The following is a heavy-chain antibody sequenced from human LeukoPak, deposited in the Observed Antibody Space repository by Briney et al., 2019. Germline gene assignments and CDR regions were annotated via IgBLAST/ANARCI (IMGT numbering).Heavy chain of an antibody. CDR2: ISGSGGST. Sequence: GGSLRLSCAASGFTFSSYAMSWVRQAPGKGLEWVSAISGSGGSTYYAGSVKGRFTISRDNSKNTLYLQMNSLRAEDTAVYYCAKDLVVRGVRWAIDYWGRGTLVTVSS. CDR3: AKDLVVRGVRWAIDY. V-gene: IGHV3-23*01. CDR1: GFTFSSYA. J-gene: IGHJ4*02. D-gene: IGHD3-10*01.